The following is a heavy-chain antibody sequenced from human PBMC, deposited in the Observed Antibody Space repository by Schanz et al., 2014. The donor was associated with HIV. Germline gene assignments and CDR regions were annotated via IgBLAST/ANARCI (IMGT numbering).Heavy chain of an antibody. CDR2: IWYDGSKE. CDR3: ARSLWFGEIGEAGYGLDV. CDR1: GFIFSRYA. Sequence: QVQLVESGGGVVQPGRSLRLSCAASGFIFSRYAMHWVRQAPGKGLEWVAVIWYDGSKEYYEDSVKGRFTISRDNSNKTLFLQTTSLRAEDTAVYYCARSLWFGEIGEAGYGLDVWGQGTTVTVSS. J-gene: IGHJ6*02. D-gene: IGHD3-10*01. V-gene: IGHV3-33*01.